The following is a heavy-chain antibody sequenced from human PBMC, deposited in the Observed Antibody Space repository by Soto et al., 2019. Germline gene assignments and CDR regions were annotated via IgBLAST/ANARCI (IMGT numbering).Heavy chain of an antibody. CDR3: ASDPIRRAPGFGPGY. V-gene: IGHV3-7*05. CDR1: GITFSDYW. Sequence: EVQLVESGGDLVQPGGSLRLSCAASGITFSDYWMSWVRQAPGKGLEWVAKIKQDGSEKYYVDSVKGRFTISRGNAKNSLYLQMNSLRAEDTAVYYCASDPIRRAPGFGPGYWGQGTLVTVSS. J-gene: IGHJ4*02. CDR2: IKQDGSEK. D-gene: IGHD3-10*01.